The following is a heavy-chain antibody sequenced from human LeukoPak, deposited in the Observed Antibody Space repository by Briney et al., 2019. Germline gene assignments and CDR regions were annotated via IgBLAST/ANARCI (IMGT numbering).Heavy chain of an antibody. D-gene: IGHD2-2*01. CDR2: ISSSSGYI. J-gene: IGHJ6*03. Sequence: GGSLRLSCAASGFTFSSYAMNWVRQAPGKGLEWVSSISSSSGYIFYADSVKGRFTISRDNSKKIVYLQMDSLRVDDTAVNYCARGGYQPYYYMDVWGTGTTVTVSS. V-gene: IGHV3-21*01. CDR3: ARGGYQPYYYMDV. CDR1: GFTFSSYA.